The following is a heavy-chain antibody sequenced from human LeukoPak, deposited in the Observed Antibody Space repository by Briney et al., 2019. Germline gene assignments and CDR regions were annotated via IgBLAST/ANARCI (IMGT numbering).Heavy chain of an antibody. CDR1: GGSFSGYY. V-gene: IGHV4-34*01. J-gene: IGHJ5*02. Sequence: PSETLSLTCAVYGGSFSGYYWSWIRQPPGKGLEWIGEINHSGSTNYNPSLKSRVTISVDTSKNQFFLKLSSVTAADTAVYYCARQKWITMVRGVINWFDPWGQGTLVTVSS. CDR3: ARQKWITMVRGVINWFDP. D-gene: IGHD3-10*01. CDR2: INHSGST.